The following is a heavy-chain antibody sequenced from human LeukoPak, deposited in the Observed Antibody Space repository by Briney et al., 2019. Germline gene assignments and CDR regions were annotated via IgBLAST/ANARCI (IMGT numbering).Heavy chain of an antibody. V-gene: IGHV1-18*01. CDR1: GYTFTSYG. Sequence: ASVKVSCKASGYTFTSYGISWVRQAPGQGLEWMGWISAYNGNTNYAQKLQGRVTMTTDTSTSTAYMELRSLRSDDTAVYYCARDPQILYDSSGYYLDYWGQGTLVTVSS. CDR2: ISAYNGNT. J-gene: IGHJ4*02. CDR3: ARDPQILYDSSGYYLDY. D-gene: IGHD3-22*01.